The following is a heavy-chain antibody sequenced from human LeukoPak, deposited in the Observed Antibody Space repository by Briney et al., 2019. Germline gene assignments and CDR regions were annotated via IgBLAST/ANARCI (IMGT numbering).Heavy chain of an antibody. J-gene: IGHJ4*02. Sequence: PSETLSLTCTVSGGSISSSSYYWGWIRQPPGKGLEWIGSIYYSGSTFYNPSLKSRVTISVDTSKNQFSLKLSSVTAADTAVYYCARDGQGSGQEYSFDYWGQGTLVTVSS. D-gene: IGHD6-19*01. CDR2: IYYSGST. V-gene: IGHV4-39*02. CDR3: ARDGQGSGQEYSFDY. CDR1: GGSISSSSYY.